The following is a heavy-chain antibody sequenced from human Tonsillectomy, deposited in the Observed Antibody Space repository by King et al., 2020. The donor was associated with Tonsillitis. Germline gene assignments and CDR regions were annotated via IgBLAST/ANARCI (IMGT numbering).Heavy chain of an antibody. D-gene: IGHD3-16*01. J-gene: IGHJ6*02. CDR1: GVTFGSSG. CDR3: AKDWGEGIHYGENYYYGMDV. V-gene: IGHV3-30*18. CDR2: ISYDGSNI. Sequence: VQLVESGGGVVQPGRSLRLSCAASGVTFGSSGIHWVRQAPGQWLEWVAVISYDGSNIYFADSVKGRCTISRDNSKNTLYLQMNSLRAEDTAVYYCAKDWGEGIHYGENYYYGMDVWGQGTTVTVSS.